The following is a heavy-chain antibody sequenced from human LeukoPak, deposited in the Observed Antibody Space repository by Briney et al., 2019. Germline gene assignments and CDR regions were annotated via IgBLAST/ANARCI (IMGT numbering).Heavy chain of an antibody. V-gene: IGHV1-18*01. Sequence: ASVKVSCKASGYTFTSYGISWVRQAPGQGLEWMGWISAYNGNTNYAQKLQGRVTVTTDTSTSTAYMELRGLRSDDTAVYYCARELQYDLQGMDVWGQGTTVTVSS. CDR3: ARELQYDLQGMDV. CDR1: GYTFTSYG. CDR2: ISAYNGNT. J-gene: IGHJ6*02. D-gene: IGHD3-3*01.